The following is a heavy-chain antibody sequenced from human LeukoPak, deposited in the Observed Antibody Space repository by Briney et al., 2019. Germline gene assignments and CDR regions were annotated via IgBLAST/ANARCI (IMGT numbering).Heavy chain of an antibody. CDR1: GGSISSGDYY. D-gene: IGHD6-6*01. Sequence: KTSETLSLTCTVSGGSISSGDYYWSWIRQPPGKGLEWIGYIYHSGSAYYNPSLKSRVTISVDRSKNQFSLKLSSVTAADTAVYYCARVEYRSSPAHLDYWGQGTLVTVSS. J-gene: IGHJ4*02. CDR2: IYHSGSA. CDR3: ARVEYRSSPAHLDY. V-gene: IGHV4-30-2*01.